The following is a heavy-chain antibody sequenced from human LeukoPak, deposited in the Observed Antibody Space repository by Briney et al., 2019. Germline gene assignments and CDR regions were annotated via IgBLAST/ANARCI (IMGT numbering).Heavy chain of an antibody. J-gene: IGHJ4*02. D-gene: IGHD3-9*01. Sequence: GGSLRLSCAASGFTFDDYGMSWVRQAPGKGLEWVSGINWNGGSTGYADSVKGRFTISRDNAKNSLYLQVNSLRAEDTALYYCARVMRQMGYDILTGYYYFDYWGQGTLVTVSS. CDR3: ARVMRQMGYDILTGYYYFDY. V-gene: IGHV3-20*04. CDR1: GFTFDDYG. CDR2: INWNGGST.